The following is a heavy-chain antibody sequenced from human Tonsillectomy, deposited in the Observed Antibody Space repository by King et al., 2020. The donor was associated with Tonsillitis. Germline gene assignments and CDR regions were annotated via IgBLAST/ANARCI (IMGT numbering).Heavy chain of an antibody. Sequence: VQLVESGGGVVQPGRSLRLSCAASGFTFRSYGMHWVRQAPGKGLEWVAVISYDGSNKYYADSVKGRFTISRDNSKNTLYLQMNSLRAEDTAVYYCAKDGVGYCSSGSCYSYYGTDVWGQGTTVTVSS. CDR3: AKDGVGYCSSGSCYSYYGTDV. V-gene: IGHV3-30*18. D-gene: IGHD2-2*03. CDR1: GFTFRSYG. CDR2: ISYDGSNK. J-gene: IGHJ6*02.